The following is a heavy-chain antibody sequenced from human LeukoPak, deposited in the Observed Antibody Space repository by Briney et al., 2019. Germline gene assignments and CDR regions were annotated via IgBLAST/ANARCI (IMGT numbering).Heavy chain of an antibody. CDR1: GGSISSYY. CDR2: IYTSGCI. CDR3: ARENSGSYREFDY. J-gene: IGHJ4*02. Sequence: KPSETLSLTCTVSGGSISSYYWSWIRQPAGKGLEWIGRIYTSGCINYNASLKSRVSMSVDTSKNQFSLKLSSVTAADTAVFYCARENSGSYREFDYWGQGTLVTVSS. V-gene: IGHV4-4*07. D-gene: IGHD1-26*01.